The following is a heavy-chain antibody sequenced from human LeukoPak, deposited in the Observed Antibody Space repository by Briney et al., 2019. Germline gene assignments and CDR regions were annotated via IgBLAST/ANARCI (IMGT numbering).Heavy chain of an antibody. Sequence: ASVKVSCKVSGYALTQLSVHWVREAPGKGLEWMGGFDVEDGEIIYAQKFQGRVTMTEDTSTDTAYMELSSLRSEDTAVYYCATNRQIMILGVVIMPAFDIWGQGTMVTVSS. CDR1: GYALTQLS. D-gene: IGHD3-3*01. CDR2: FDVEDGEI. J-gene: IGHJ3*02. V-gene: IGHV1-24*01. CDR3: ATNRQIMILGVVIMPAFDI.